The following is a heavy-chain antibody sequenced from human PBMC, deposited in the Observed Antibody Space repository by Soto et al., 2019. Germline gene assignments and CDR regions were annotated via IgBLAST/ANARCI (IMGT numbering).Heavy chain of an antibody. D-gene: IGHD1-26*01. CDR1: GYTFNRHY. CDR2: IDPSGGDT. Sequence: QVQLVQSGAEVRKPGASVKVSCKASGYTFNRHYIQWVRQAPGQGLEWMGMIDPSGGDTNYAKKFQGRVTLTSDSSTSTVYMELSSLRSEDTAVYYCAKRRGVGLTRSSFDYWGPGTLVIVSS. J-gene: IGHJ4*02. CDR3: AKRRGVGLTRSSFDY. V-gene: IGHV1-46*02.